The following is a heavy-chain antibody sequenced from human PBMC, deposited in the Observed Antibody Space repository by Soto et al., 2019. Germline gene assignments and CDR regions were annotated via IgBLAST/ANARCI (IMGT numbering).Heavy chain of an antibody. D-gene: IGHD3-16*01. V-gene: IGHV3-66*01. CDR1: GFPVSTKY. CDR3: ARDPWAADY. Sequence: GGSLRLSCAAAGFPVSTKYMSWVRQAPGKGLEWVSVIYSGGSTVYAESERGRFTISRDNSKNTVNLQMNSLRAEDTAVYYCARDPWAADYWGQGT. CDR2: IYSGGST. J-gene: IGHJ4*02.